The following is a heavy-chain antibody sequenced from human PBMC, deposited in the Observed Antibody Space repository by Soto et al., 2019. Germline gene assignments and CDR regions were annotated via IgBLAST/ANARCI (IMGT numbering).Heavy chain of an antibody. J-gene: IGHJ4*02. V-gene: IGHV4-34*01. CDR3: ARRPRAGPRSHDFDY. CDR2: INHSGST. CDR1: GGSFSGYY. Sequence: QVQLQQWGAGLLKPSETLSLTCAVYGGSFSGYYWSWIRQPPGKGLEWIGEINHSGSTNYNPSLKSRVTISVDTSKNQFSLKLISVTAADTAVYYCARRPRAGPRSHDFDYWGQGTLVTVSS. D-gene: IGHD6-13*01.